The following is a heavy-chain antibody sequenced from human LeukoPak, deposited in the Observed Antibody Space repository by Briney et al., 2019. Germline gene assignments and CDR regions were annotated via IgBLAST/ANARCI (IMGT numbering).Heavy chain of an antibody. V-gene: IGHV3-7*03. Sequence: GGSLRLSCAASGFIFSSYWMTWVRQAPGKGLEWVASIKQDGGEKYYVDSVKGRFTISRDNAKNSLYLQMNSLRAEDTAVFYCARDLVTPIDYWGQGTLVTVSS. CDR2: IKQDGGEK. CDR1: GFIFSSYW. CDR3: ARDLVTPIDY. J-gene: IGHJ4*02. D-gene: IGHD2-21*02.